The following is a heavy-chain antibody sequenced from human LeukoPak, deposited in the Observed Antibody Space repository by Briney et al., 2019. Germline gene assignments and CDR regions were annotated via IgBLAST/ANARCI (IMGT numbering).Heavy chain of an antibody. CDR1: GFTFDDYG. CDR2: INWNGGST. V-gene: IGHV3-20*04. J-gene: IGHJ4*02. Sequence: PGGSLRLSCAASGFTFDDYGMSWVRQAPGKGLEWVSGINWNGGSTGYADSVKGRFTISRDNAKNSLYLQMNSLRAEDTALYYCARVEGIAAAGRVDYWGQGTLVTVSS. CDR3: ARVEGIAAAGRVDY. D-gene: IGHD6-13*01.